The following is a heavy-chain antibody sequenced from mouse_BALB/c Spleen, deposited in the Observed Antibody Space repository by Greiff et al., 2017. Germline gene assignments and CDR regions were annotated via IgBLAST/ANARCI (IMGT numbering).Heavy chain of an antibody. D-gene: IGHD2-4*01. J-gene: IGHJ4*01. CDR3: NAGITRGGGLDY. CDR1: GFNIKDYY. CDR2: IDPENGDT. V-gene: IGHV14-4*02. Sequence: VQLKQSGAELVRSGASVKLSCTASGFNIKDYYMHWVKQRPEQGLEWIGWIDPENGDTEYAPKFQGKATMTADTSSNTAYLQLSSLTSEDTAVYYCNAGITRGGGLDYWGQGTSVTVSS.